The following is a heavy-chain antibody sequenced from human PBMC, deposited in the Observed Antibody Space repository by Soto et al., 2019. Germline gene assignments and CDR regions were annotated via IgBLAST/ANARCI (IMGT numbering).Heavy chain of an antibody. CDR3: AREVAAAGTKVDAWFDP. Sequence: SETLSLTCTVSGGSISSYYWSWIRQPPGKGLEWIGYIYYSGSTNYNPSLKSRVTISVDTSKNQFSLKLSSVTAADTAVYYCAREVAAAGTKVDAWFDPWGQGTLVTVSS. J-gene: IGHJ5*02. D-gene: IGHD6-13*01. CDR1: GGSISSYY. CDR2: IYYSGST. V-gene: IGHV4-59*01.